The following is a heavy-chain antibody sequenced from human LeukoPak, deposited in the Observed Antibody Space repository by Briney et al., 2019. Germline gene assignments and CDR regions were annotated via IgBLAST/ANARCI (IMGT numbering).Heavy chain of an antibody. Sequence: PGGSLRLSCAASGFTFSSYAMSWVRQAPGKGLEWVSAISGSGGSTYYADSVKGRFTISRDNSKNTLYLQMNSLRAEDTAVYYCARALDIVGARGVDYWGQGTLVTVSS. CDR2: ISGSGGST. J-gene: IGHJ4*02. CDR3: ARALDIVGARGVDY. CDR1: GFTFSSYA. V-gene: IGHV3-23*01. D-gene: IGHD1-26*01.